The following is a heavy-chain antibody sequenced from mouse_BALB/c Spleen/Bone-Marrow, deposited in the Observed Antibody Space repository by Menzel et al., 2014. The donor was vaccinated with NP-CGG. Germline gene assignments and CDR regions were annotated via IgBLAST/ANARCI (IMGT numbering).Heavy chain of an antibody. Sequence: VQLKESGGGLVQPGESLKLSCESNEYEFPSHDMSWVRKTLERRLELVAAINSDGGSTYYPDAMERRFIISRDNTKKTLYLQMSSLRSEDTALYYCARHGGYDPFAYWGQGTLVTVSA. CDR3: ARHGGYDPFAY. CDR1: EYEFPSHD. CDR2: INSDGGST. J-gene: IGHJ3*01. D-gene: IGHD2-2*01. V-gene: IGHV5-2*01.